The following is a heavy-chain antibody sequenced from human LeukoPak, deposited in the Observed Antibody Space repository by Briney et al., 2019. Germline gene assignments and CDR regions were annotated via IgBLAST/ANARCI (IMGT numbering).Heavy chain of an antibody. CDR1: GGTFSSYA. J-gene: IGHJ4*02. V-gene: IGHV1-69*06. D-gene: IGHD5-12*01. Sequence: SVKLSCKASGGTFSSYAISWVRQAPGQGLEWMGGIIPIFGTANYAQKFQGRVTITADKSTSTAYMELSSLRSEDTAVYYCARFLVAAGYFDYWGQGTLVTVSS. CDR2: IIPIFGTA. CDR3: ARFLVAAGYFDY.